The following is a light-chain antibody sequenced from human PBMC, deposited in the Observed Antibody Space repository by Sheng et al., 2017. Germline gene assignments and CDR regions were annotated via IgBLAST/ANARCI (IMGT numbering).Light chain of an antibody. Sequence: IQMTQSPSSFSASTGDRVTITCRASQGISSYLAWYQQKPGKAPKLLIYAASTLQSGVPSRFSGSGSGTDFTLTISCLQSEDFATYYCQQYYSYPRTFGQGTEGGNQT. CDR2: AAS. J-gene: IGKJ1*01. CDR1: QGISSY. CDR3: QQYYSYPRT. V-gene: IGKV1-8*01.